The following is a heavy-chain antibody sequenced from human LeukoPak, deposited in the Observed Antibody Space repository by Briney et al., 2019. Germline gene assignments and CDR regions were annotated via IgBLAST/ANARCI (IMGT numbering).Heavy chain of an antibody. CDR1: GGTFSSYA. Sequence: SVKVSCKASGGTFSSYAISWVRQAPGQGLEWMGRIIPIFGIANYAQKFQGRVTITADKSTSTAYMELSSLRSEDTAVYYCASLGSSKEWRESFNYWGQGTLVTVSS. D-gene: IGHD2-2*01. CDR3: ASLGSSKEWRESFNY. J-gene: IGHJ4*02. CDR2: IIPIFGIA. V-gene: IGHV1-69*04.